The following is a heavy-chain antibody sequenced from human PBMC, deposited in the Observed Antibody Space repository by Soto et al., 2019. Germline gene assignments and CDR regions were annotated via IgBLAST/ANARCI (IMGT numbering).Heavy chain of an antibody. D-gene: IGHD3-10*01. CDR3: ARVGVRELYPPTEYYYYMDV. CDR1: GGSISSYY. Sequence: SETLSLTCTVSGGSISSYYWSWIRQPPGKGLEWIGYIYYSGSTNYNPSLKSRVTISVDTSKNQFSLKLSSMTAADTAVYYCARVGVRELYPPTEYYYYMDVWGKGTTVTVSS. V-gene: IGHV4-59*01. J-gene: IGHJ6*03. CDR2: IYYSGST.